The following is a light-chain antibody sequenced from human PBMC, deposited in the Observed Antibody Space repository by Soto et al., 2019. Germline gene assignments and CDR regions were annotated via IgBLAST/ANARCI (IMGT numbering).Light chain of an antibody. Sequence: QSVLTQPASVSGSPGQSITISCTGTSSDVGGYNYVSWYQQHPGKVPKLMIFEVSNRPSGVSDRFSGSKSGNTASLTISGLQAEDEADYYCSSYISSSTPYVFRTGTKVTVL. CDR1: SSDVGGYNY. V-gene: IGLV2-14*01. J-gene: IGLJ1*01. CDR3: SSYISSSTPYV. CDR2: EVS.